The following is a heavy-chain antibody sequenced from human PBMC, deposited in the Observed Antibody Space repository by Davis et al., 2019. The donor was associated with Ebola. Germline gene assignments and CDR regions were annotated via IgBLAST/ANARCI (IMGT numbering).Heavy chain of an antibody. CDR2: ISAYNGNT. CDR3: ARAQFPTTSDY. V-gene: IGHV1-18*04. D-gene: IGHD1-1*01. J-gene: IGHJ4*02. CDR1: RYTFTSYG. Sequence: AASVKVSCKASRYTFTSYGISWVRQAPGQGLEWMGWISAYNGNTNYAQKLQGRVTMTTDTSTSTAYMEVGSLKSDDTAVYYCARAQFPTTSDYWGQGTLVTVSS.